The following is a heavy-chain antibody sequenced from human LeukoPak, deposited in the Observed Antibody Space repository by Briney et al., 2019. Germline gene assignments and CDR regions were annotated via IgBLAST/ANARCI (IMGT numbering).Heavy chain of an antibody. V-gene: IGHV3-7*01. Sequence: GGSPRLSCTASGFPFSGYWISWVRQAPGKGLEWVANIKEDGSVQDYADSVKGRFTISRDNAKNSLYLQMNSLRVDDTAVYYCVGQLLRAVWGKGTTVTVSS. CDR2: IKEDGSVQ. CDR1: GFPFSGYW. J-gene: IGHJ6*04. CDR3: VGQLLRAV. D-gene: IGHD2-2*01.